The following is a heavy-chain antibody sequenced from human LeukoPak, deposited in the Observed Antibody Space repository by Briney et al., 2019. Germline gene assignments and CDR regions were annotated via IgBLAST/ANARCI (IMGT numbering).Heavy chain of an antibody. CDR2: IIPIFGTA. V-gene: IGHV1-69*05. CDR1: GGTFSSYA. J-gene: IGHJ3*02. CDR3: ARDGPDAFDI. Sequence: ASVKVSCKXSGGTFSSYAISWVRQAPGQGLEWMGGIIPIFGTANYAQKFQGRVTITTDESTSTAYMELSSLRSEDTAVYYCARDGPDAFDIWGQGTMVTVSS.